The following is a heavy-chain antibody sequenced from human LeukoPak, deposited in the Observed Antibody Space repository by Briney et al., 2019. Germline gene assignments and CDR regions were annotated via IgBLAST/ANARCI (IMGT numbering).Heavy chain of an antibody. CDR2: VSYDGNNK. V-gene: IGHV3-30*03. J-gene: IGHJ4*02. Sequence: GGSLRLSCAASGFIFSSYSMSWVRQAPGKGLEWVAVVSYDGNNKYYADSVNGRFTISRDNSKNTLYLQMNSLRAEDTAVYYCARGPNYFDYWGQGALVTVSS. CDR1: GFIFSSYS. CDR3: ARGPNYFDY.